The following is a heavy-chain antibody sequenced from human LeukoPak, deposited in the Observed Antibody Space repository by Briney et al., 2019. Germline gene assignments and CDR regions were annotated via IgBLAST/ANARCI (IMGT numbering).Heavy chain of an antibody. Sequence: AGGSLRLSCAASGFTFSSYSMNWVRQAPGKGLEWVSSISSSSSYIYYADSVKGRFTISRDNAKNSLYLQMNSLRAEDTAVYYCVREGIAVAGYVYWGQGTLVTVSS. CDR3: VREGIAVAGYVY. CDR2: ISSSSSYI. J-gene: IGHJ4*02. D-gene: IGHD6-19*01. V-gene: IGHV3-21*01. CDR1: GFTFSSYS.